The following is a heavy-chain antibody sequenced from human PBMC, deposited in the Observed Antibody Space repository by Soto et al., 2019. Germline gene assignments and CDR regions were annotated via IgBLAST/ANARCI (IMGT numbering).Heavy chain of an antibody. Sequence: VGSLRLSCEASGFTFSAHYMSWVRQAPGKGLEWVSHISGSGDTIYYADSVKGRFTISRDNAKNSLYLQMNSLRAEDTAVYYCARDRQPSSYIGLDVCGQGTTVTVSS. D-gene: IGHD4-4*01. J-gene: IGHJ6*02. CDR1: GFTFSAHY. V-gene: IGHV3-11*01. CDR3: ARDRQPSSYIGLDV. CDR2: ISGSGDTI.